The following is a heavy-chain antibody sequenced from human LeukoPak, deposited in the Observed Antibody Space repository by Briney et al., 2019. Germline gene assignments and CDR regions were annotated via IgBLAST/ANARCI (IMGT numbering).Heavy chain of an antibody. CDR3: ARDQGGFNYYDSSGYIMYHFDY. D-gene: IGHD3-22*01. J-gene: IGHJ4*02. CDR1: GFAFSTYG. CDR2: ISYDGINK. Sequence: GGSLRLSCAASGFAFSTYGMHWVRQAPGKGLEWVAVISYDGINKHYADSVKGRFTISRDNAKNSLYLQMNSLRAEDTAVYYCARDQGGFNYYDSSGYIMYHFDYWGQGTLVTVSS. V-gene: IGHV3-30*03.